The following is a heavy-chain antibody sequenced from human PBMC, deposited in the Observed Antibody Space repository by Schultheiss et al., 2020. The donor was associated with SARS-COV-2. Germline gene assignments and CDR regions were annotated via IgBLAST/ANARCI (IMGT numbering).Heavy chain of an antibody. CDR3: AKRWLAYYFDY. V-gene: IGHV3-23*01. CDR1: GFTFSNYV. Sequence: GGSLRLSCAASGFTFSNYVVTWVRQAPGKGLEWVSAISGSGASTSYADSVKGRFTISRDNSQNTLYLQMNGLKPEDTATYYCAKRWLAYYFDYWGQGTLVTVSS. J-gene: IGHJ4*02. D-gene: IGHD6-19*01. CDR2: ISGSGAST.